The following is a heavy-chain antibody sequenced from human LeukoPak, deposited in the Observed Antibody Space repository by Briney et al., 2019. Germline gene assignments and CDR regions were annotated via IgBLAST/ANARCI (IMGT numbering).Heavy chain of an antibody. V-gene: IGHV4-34*01. CDR1: GGSFSGYY. CDR3: ARLTSSWYQDWYFDL. D-gene: IGHD6-13*01. J-gene: IGHJ2*01. CDR2: INHSGST. Sequence: SETLSLTCAVYGGSFSGYYWSWIRQPPGKGLEWIWEINHSGSTNYNPSLKSRVTMSLDTSKNQFSLKLSSVTAADTAFYYCARLTSSWYQDWYFDLWGRGTLVTVSS.